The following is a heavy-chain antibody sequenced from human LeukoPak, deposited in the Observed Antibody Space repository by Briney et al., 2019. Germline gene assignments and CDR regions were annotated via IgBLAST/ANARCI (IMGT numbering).Heavy chain of an antibody. J-gene: IGHJ3*02. D-gene: IGHD6-19*01. CDR2: IWYDGSNK. CDR1: GFTFSSYG. Sequence: GGSLRLSCAASGFTFSSYGMHWVRQAPGKGLGWGAVIWYDGSNKYYADSVKGRFTISRDNSKNTLYLQMNSLRAEDTAVYYCARDRAVAGSGGAFDIWGQGTMVTVSS. CDR3: ARDRAVAGSGGAFDI. V-gene: IGHV3-33*01.